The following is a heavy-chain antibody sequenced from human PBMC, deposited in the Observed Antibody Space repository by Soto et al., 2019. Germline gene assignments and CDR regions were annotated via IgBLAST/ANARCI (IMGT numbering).Heavy chain of an antibody. V-gene: IGHV3-30-3*01. Sequence: QMQLLESGGGVVQPGRSLRLSCEASGFIFNTYAIHWVRQAPGKGLEWVAVISYDGGNKYHADSVKGRFSISRDNSKSTVYLQMNSLRPDDTAVYYCVRGGRLIELWDVGPWGQGTLVTVSS. CDR1: GFIFNTYA. CDR3: VRGGRLIELWDVGP. J-gene: IGHJ5*02. CDR2: ISYDGGNK. D-gene: IGHD3-16*01.